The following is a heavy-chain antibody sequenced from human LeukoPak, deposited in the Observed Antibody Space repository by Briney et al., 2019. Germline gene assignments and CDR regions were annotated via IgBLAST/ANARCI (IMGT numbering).Heavy chain of an antibody. Sequence: PSETLSLTCAVYGGSFSTSYWSWIRQPPGKGLEWIGEVNHSGSTHYSPSHKSRVTISVDTSKNQVSLKLRYVNAADTAVYFCARGRTDLSMVLTIGRRYWLDDWGQGILVTVSS. CDR1: GGSFSTSY. D-gene: IGHD4/OR15-4a*01. V-gene: IGHV4-34*01. CDR3: ARGRTDLSMVLTIGRRYWLDD. CDR2: VNHSGST. J-gene: IGHJ4*02.